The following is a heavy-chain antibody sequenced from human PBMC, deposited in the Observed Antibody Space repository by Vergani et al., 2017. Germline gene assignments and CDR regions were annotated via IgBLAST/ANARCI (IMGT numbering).Heavy chain of an antibody. CDR2: IKQDGSEK. D-gene: IGHD5/OR15-5a*01. CDR3: ARKVSNYYYYYMDV. Sequence: EVQLVESGGGLVQPGGPLRLSCAAFGFTFSSYWTSWVRQAPGKGLEWVANIKQDGSEKYYVDSVKGRFTSSRDNAKNSLYLQMNSLRAEDTAVYYCARKVSNYYYYYMDVWGKGTTVTVSS. CDR1: GFTFSSYW. V-gene: IGHV3-7*01. J-gene: IGHJ6*03.